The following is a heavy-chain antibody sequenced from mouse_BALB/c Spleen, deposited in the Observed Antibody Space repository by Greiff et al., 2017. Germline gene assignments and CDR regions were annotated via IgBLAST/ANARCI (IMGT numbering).Heavy chain of an antibody. V-gene: IGHV3-8*02. D-gene: IGHD1-1*02. CDR3: ARSRGSCEGAMDY. Sequence: EVKLMESGPSLVKPSQTLSLTCSVTGVSITSGYWNWIRKFPGNKLEYMGYISYSGSTYYNPSPKSRISITRDTSKNQYYLQLNSVTTEDTATYYCARSRGSCEGAMDYWGQGTSVTVSS. CDR1: GVSITSGY. CDR2: ISYSGST. J-gene: IGHJ4*01.